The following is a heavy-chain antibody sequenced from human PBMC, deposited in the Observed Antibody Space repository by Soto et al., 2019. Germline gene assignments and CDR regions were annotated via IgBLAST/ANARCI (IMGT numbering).Heavy chain of an antibody. CDR2: STNKANSYTT. D-gene: IGHD6-13*01. CDR1: GFTFSDNT. CDR3: RAFIAAAGTDY. V-gene: IGHV3-72*01. Sequence: EVQLVESGGGLVQPGGSLRLSCAASGFTFSDNTMYWARQAPGKGLEWVGRSTNKANSYTTEYAASVKGRFTISRDDSNKSLYLQMSSLRIEDTAVYYCRAFIAAAGTDYWGQGTLVTVSS. J-gene: IGHJ4*02.